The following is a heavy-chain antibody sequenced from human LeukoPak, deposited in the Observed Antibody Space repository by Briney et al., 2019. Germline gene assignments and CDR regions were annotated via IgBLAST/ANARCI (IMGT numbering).Heavy chain of an antibody. CDR1: GYTFTGYY. CDR3: ARDHPVAAIAFDI. V-gene: IGHV1-2*02. CDR2: INPNSGGT. D-gene: IGHD2-15*01. Sequence: GASVKVSCKASGYTFTGYYMHWVRQAPGQGLEWMGWINPNSGGTNYAQKFQGRVTMTRDTSISTAYMELSRPRSDDTAVYYCARDHPVAAIAFDIWGQGTMVTVSS. J-gene: IGHJ3*02.